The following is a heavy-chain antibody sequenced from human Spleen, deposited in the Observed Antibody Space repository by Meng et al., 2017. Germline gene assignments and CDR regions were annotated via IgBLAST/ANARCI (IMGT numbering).Heavy chain of an antibody. D-gene: IGHD3-22*01. Sequence: GGPLRLSCAASGFTFTNYAMHWVRQAPGKGLEWVAVIAYDGSNEDYADSVKGRFTISRDNSKNTLSLEMNSLRAEDTAVYYCTRSFYYESTGYIQDFDYWGQGTLVTVSS. J-gene: IGHJ4*02. CDR2: IAYDGSNE. CDR1: GFTFTNYA. CDR3: TRSFYYESTGYIQDFDY. V-gene: IGHV3-30*01.